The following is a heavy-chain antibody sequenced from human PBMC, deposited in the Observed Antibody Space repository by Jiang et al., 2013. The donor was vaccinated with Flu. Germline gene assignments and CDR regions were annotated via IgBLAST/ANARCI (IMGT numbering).Heavy chain of an antibody. CDR1: GGSFSGYY. V-gene: IGHV4-34*01. J-gene: IGHJ4*02. CDR2: INHSGST. D-gene: IGHD3-9*01. CDR3: ARGGYFDWGIDY. Sequence: LLKPSETLSLTCAVYGGSFSGYYWSWIRQPPGKGLEWIGEINHSGSTNYNPSLKSRVTISVDTSKNQFSLKLSSVTAADTAVYYCARGGYFDWGIDYWGQGTLVTVSS.